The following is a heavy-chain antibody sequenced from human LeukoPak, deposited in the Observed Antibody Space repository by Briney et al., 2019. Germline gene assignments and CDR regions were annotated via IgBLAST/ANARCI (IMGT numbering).Heavy chain of an antibody. J-gene: IGHJ4*02. Sequence: PGGSLRLSCAASGFTFSSYTMNWVRQPPGKGLGWVSNIGTSSTTIYYADSVKGRFTISRDNAKNSLYLQMNSLGAEDTAVYYCVKDGHCTHTSCYYFDYWGQGTLVTVSS. CDR3: VKDGHCTHTSCYYFDY. V-gene: IGHV3-48*01. D-gene: IGHD2-2*01. CDR2: IGTSSTTI. CDR1: GFTFSSYT.